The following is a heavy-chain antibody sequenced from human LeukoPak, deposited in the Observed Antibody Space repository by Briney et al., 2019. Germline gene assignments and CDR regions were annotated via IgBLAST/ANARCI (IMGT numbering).Heavy chain of an antibody. CDR1: RFTFSNYA. V-gene: IGHV3-23*01. J-gene: IGHJ4*02. Sequence: GGSLRLSCAASRFTFSNYAMSWVRQAPGKGLEWVSTISGSGGSTYYADSVKGRFTISRDNSKSTLYLQMNSLRAEDTAVYYCAKDAGYYDSSASDYWGQGSLVTVSS. D-gene: IGHD3-22*01. CDR3: AKDAGYYDSSASDY. CDR2: ISGSGGST.